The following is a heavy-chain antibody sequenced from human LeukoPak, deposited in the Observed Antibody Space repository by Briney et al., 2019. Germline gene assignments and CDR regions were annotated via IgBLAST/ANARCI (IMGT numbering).Heavy chain of an antibody. CDR2: ISGSGGST. D-gene: IGHD3-10*01. Sequence: GGSLRLSCAASGFTFSSYAMSWVRQAPGKGLEWVSAISGSGGSTYYADSVKGRFTISRDNSKNTLYLQMNSLRSEDTAVYYCAKDTSVVRGVNDYWGQGTLVTVSS. V-gene: IGHV3-23*01. CDR3: AKDTSVVRGVNDY. CDR1: GFTFSSYA. J-gene: IGHJ4*02.